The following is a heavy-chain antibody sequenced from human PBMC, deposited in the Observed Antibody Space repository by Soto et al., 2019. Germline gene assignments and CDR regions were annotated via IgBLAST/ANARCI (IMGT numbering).Heavy chain of an antibody. CDR1: GFSLSTSGVR. CDR3: AHRDRGNLALFY. J-gene: IGHJ4*02. D-gene: IGHD2-15*01. CDR2: IYWDDDK. V-gene: IGHV2-5*02. Sequence: QITLKESGPTLVKPTQTLTLTRTFSGFSLSTSGVRVGWIRQPPGKALEWLALIYWDDDKRYSPSLRSRLTISKDTSKNQVVLTMTNIDPVDTATYYCAHRDRGNLALFYWGQGTLVTVSS.